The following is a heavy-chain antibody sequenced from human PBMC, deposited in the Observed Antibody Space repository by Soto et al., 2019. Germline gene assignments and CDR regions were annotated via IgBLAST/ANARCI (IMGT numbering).Heavy chain of an antibody. D-gene: IGHD6-13*01. CDR1: GYTFTSYG. CDR2: ISAYNGNT. V-gene: IGHV1-18*01. J-gene: IGHJ4*02. Sequence: GASVKVSCKTSGYTFTSYGISWVRQAPGQGLEWMGWISAYNGNTNYAQSLQGRVTMTTDTSTTTAYMELRSLKSDDTAVYYCARVSPPSRAAEPWGQRTLVTVSS. CDR3: ARVSPPSRAAEP.